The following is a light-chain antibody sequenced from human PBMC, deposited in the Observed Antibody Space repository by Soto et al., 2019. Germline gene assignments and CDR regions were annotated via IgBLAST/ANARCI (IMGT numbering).Light chain of an antibody. CDR3: HQRQRWPRT. CDR1: QSVSNNY. J-gene: IGKJ1*01. CDR2: GAS. Sequence: EIVLTQSPGTLSLSPGERATLSFRASQSVSNNYLAWYQQKPGQAPRLLIYGASNRATGIPDRFSGSGSGTDFTLTISRLEPEDFAFYYCHQRQRWPRTFGQGTKVDIK. V-gene: IGKV3-20*01.